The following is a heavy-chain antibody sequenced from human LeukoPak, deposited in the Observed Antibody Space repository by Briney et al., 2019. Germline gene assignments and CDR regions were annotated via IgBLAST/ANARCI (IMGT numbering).Heavy chain of an antibody. Sequence: GGSLRLSCAASGFTVSSNYMSWVRQAPGKGLEWVSVIYSGGSTYYADSVKGRFTISRDNSKNTLYLQMNSLRAEDTAVYYCARAARLVWAGAFDIWGQGTMVTVSS. CDR1: GFTVSSNY. D-gene: IGHD3-16*01. CDR2: IYSGGST. V-gene: IGHV3-53*01. J-gene: IGHJ3*02. CDR3: ARAARLVWAGAFDI.